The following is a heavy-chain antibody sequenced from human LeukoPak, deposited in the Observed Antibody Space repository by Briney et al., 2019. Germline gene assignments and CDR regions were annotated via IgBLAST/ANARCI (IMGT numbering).Heavy chain of an antibody. Sequence: SETLSLTCAVYGGSFSGYYWSWIRQPPGKGLEWIGEINHSGSTNYNPSLKSRVTISVDTSKNQFSLKLSSVTAADTAVYYCARGPQDIVVVPAASIKYYYYYGMDVWGQGTTVTVSS. CDR3: ARGPQDIVVVPAASIKYYYYYGMDV. J-gene: IGHJ6*02. CDR1: GGSFSGYY. V-gene: IGHV4-34*01. CDR2: INHSGST. D-gene: IGHD2-2*01.